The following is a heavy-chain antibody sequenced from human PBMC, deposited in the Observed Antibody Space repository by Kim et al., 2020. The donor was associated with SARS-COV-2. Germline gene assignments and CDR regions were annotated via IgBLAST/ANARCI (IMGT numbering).Heavy chain of an antibody. J-gene: IGHJ4*02. V-gene: IGHV3-9*01. Sequence: GGSLRLSCAASGFTFDGYAKHWVWKAPGKGLEWDSVSSGNSGSIGYADPVQGRFTISRDNAKNSLYLQMNSLRAEDTALYYCAKDRTYDYIWGSYLDYWGQRTLVTVSS. CDR1: GFTFDGYA. D-gene: IGHD3-16*02. CDR3: AKDRTYDYIWGSYLDY. CDR2: SSGNSGSI.